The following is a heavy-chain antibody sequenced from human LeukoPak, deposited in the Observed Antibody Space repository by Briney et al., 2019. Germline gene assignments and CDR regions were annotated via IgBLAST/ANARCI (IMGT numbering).Heavy chain of an antibody. CDR3: ARTIAVAGNYFQH. J-gene: IGHJ1*01. D-gene: IGHD6-19*01. CDR1: GFTVSSNY. V-gene: IGHV3-30-3*01. Sequence: GGSLRLSCAASGFTVSSNYMSWVRQAPGKGLEWVAVISYDGSNKYYADSVKGRFTISRDNSKNTLYLQMNSLRAEDTAVYYCARTIAVAGNYFQHWGQGTLVTVSS. CDR2: ISYDGSNK.